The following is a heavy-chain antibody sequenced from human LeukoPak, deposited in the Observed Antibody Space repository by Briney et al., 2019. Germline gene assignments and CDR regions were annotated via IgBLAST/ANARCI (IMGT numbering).Heavy chain of an antibody. J-gene: IGHJ6*03. CDR3: ARTTEAHSWRTRYYDYYMDV. CDR1: GGSISSYY. Sequence: SETLSLTCTVSGGSISSYYWSWIRQPPGKGLEWIGYIYYSGSTNYNPSLKSRVTISVDTSKNQFSLKLSSMTAADTAVYYCARTTEAHSWRTRYYDYYMDVWGKGTTVTVSS. CDR2: IYYSGST. D-gene: IGHD6-13*01. V-gene: IGHV4-59*01.